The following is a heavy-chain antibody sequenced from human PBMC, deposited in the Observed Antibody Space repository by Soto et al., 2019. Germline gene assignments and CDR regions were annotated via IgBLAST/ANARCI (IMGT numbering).Heavy chain of an antibody. V-gene: IGHV4-39*01. Sequence: ETLSLTCTVSGGSISSNNYYWGWIRQPPGKGLEWIGSLYYIGRTYYNPSLKSRVTISVDTSQNQFSLKLASVTAADTAVYYCARHRGTIVASDYWGQGTLVTVSS. J-gene: IGHJ4*02. D-gene: IGHD5-12*01. CDR3: ARHRGTIVASDY. CDR1: GGSISSNNYY. CDR2: LYYIGRT.